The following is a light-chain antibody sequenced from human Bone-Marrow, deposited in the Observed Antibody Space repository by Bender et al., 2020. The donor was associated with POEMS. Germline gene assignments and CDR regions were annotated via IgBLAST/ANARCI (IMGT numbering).Light chain of an antibody. J-gene: IGLJ1*01. Sequence: SDELTQPPSVSVSPGQTARITCSGDALPNRHAYWYQQKPGQAPILVIYKDTERPSGIPERFSGSRSGTTVTLTISGVQAEDEADYYCQSADSSGTYVFGTGTKVTVL. CDR3: QSADSSGTYV. CDR1: ALPNRH. CDR2: KDT. V-gene: IGLV3-25*03.